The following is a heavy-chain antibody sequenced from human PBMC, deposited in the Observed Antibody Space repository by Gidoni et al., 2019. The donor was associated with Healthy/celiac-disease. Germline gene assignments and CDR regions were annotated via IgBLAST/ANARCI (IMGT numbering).Heavy chain of an antibody. V-gene: IGHV3-48*03. CDR1: GFTFSSYE. D-gene: IGHD2-21*02. CDR3: ARDSFCGGDCYSWVDY. CDR2: ISSSGSTI. Sequence: EVQLVESGGGLVQPGGSLRLSCAASGFTFSSYEMNWVRQAPGKGLEWVSYISSSGSTIYYADSVKGRFTISRDNAKNSLYLQMNSLRAEDTAVYYCARDSFCGGDCYSWVDYWGQGTLVTVSS. J-gene: IGHJ4*02.